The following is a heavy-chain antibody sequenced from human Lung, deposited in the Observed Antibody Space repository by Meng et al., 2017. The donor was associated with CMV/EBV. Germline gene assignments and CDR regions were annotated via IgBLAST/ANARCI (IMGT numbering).Heavy chain of an antibody. V-gene: IGHV3-7*01. D-gene: IGHD2-2*01. CDR3: ARGRGYCSSTNCYQNFDY. CDR2: IKQDGSEK. Sequence: GGSLRLXCAASGFTFSSYWMSWVRQAPGKGLEWVANIKQDGSEKYYVDSVKGRFTISRDNAKNSLYLQMNSLRAEDTAVYYCARGRGYCSSTNCYQNFDYWGQGTLVTVSS. J-gene: IGHJ4*02. CDR1: GFTFSSYW.